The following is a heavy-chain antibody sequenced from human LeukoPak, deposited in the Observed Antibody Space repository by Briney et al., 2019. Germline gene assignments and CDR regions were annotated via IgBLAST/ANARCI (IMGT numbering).Heavy chain of an antibody. CDR3: ARAELGLWGFDP. CDR2: IYYGGST. V-gene: IGHV4-31*03. J-gene: IGHJ5*02. Sequence: SETLSLTCTVSGGSISSGGYYWSWICQHPGKGLEWIEYIYYGGSTYYNPSLKSRVTISVDTSKNQFSLKLSSVTAADTAVYYCARAELGLWGFDPWGQGTLVTVSS. CDR1: GGSISSGGYY. D-gene: IGHD1-26*01.